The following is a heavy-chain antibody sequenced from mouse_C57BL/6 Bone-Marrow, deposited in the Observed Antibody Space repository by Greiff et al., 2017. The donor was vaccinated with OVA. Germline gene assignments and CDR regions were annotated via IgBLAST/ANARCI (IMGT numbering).Heavy chain of an antibody. V-gene: IGHV1-20*01. CDR3: ANYYGSSYWYFDV. J-gene: IGHJ1*03. CDR1: GYSFTGYF. Sequence: DVQLQESGPELVKPGDSVKISCKASGYSFTGYFMNWVMQSHGKSLEWIGRINPYNGDTFYNQKFKGKATLTVDKSSSTAHMELRSLTSEDSAVYYCANYYGSSYWYFDVWGTGTTVTVSS. CDR2: INPYNGDT. D-gene: IGHD1-1*01.